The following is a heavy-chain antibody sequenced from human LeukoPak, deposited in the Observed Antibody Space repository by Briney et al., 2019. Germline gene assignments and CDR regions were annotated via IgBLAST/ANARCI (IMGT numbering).Heavy chain of an antibody. D-gene: IGHD5-24*01. J-gene: IGHJ4*02. CDR3: ARGLEMAVTD. Sequence: GGSLRLSCAASGFTVSTNYMSWVRQAPGKGLEWVSVIYIDGGTHYADSVRGRFTISRDISQNTLYLQMNSLRAEDTALYYCARGLEMAVTDWGQGTPVTVSS. CDR1: GFTVSTNY. CDR2: IYIDGGT. V-gene: IGHV3-66*01.